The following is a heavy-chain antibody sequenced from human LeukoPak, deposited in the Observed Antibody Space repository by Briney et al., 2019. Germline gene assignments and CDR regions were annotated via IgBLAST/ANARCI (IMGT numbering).Heavy chain of an antibody. CDR1: GGSISSYY. Sequence: SETLSLTCTVSGGSISSYYWSWIRQPPGKGLEWTGYIYYSGSTNYNPSLKSRVTISVDTSKNQFSLKLSSVTAADTAVYYCAGELSFGLDPWGQGTLVTVSS. V-gene: IGHV4-59*01. CDR3: AGELSFGLDP. CDR2: IYYSGST. J-gene: IGHJ5*02. D-gene: IGHD1-26*01.